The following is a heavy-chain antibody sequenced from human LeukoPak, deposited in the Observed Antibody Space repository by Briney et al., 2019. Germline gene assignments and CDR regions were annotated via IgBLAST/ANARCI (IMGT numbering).Heavy chain of an antibody. V-gene: IGHV3-33*08. CDR1: GFTFSTYA. CDR3: ARDASWGFDAFDI. D-gene: IGHD7-27*01. CDR2: IWYDGSNK. J-gene: IGHJ3*02. Sequence: PAGSLRLSCAASGFTFSTYAMHWVRQGPGKGLEWVAVIWYDGSNKYYTDSVKGRFTISRDNSKNTLYLQMNSLRAEDTAVYYCARDASWGFDAFDIWGQGTMVTVSS.